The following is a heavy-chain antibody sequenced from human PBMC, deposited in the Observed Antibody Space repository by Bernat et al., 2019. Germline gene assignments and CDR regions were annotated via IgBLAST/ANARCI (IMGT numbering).Heavy chain of an antibody. J-gene: IGHJ4*02. Sequence: EVQLVESGEGVVQPGGSPRLSCAPSGFIFHAYVMHWVRQAPGMGLEWVSRINHDSSGTSYADSVRGRFTISRDNSKNSLYLQMNSLRVEDTALYYCVKDNANWAFDYWGRGTLVTVSS. D-gene: IGHD1-1*01. CDR2: INHDSSGT. V-gene: IGHV3-43*02. CDR3: VKDNANWAFDY. CDR1: GFIFHAYV.